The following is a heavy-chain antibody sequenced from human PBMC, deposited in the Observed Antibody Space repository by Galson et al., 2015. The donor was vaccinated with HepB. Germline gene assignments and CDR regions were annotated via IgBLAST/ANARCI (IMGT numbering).Heavy chain of an antibody. D-gene: IGHD2-15*01. Sequence: SLRLSCAASGFTFSSYDMHWVRQATGKGLEWVSAIGTAGDPYYPGSVKGRFTISRENAKNSLYLQMNSLRAGDTAVYYCARGPRLRPDWYFDLWGRGTLVTVSS. CDR1: GFTFSSYD. V-gene: IGHV3-13*05. CDR3: ARGPRLRPDWYFDL. J-gene: IGHJ2*01. CDR2: IGTAGDP.